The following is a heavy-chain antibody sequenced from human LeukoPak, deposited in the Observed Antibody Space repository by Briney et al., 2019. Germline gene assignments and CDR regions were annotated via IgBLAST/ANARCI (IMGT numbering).Heavy chain of an antibody. CDR3: ARDPEFPYCSGGSCRFDP. J-gene: IGHJ5*02. CDR1: GGSFSGYY. V-gene: IGHV4-34*01. Sequence: PSETLSLTCAVYGGSFSGYYWSWIRQPPGKGLEWIGEINHSGSTNYNPSLKSRVTISVDTSKNQFSLKLSSVTAADTAVYYCARDPEFPYCSGGSCRFDPWGQGTLVTVSS. D-gene: IGHD2-15*01. CDR2: INHSGST.